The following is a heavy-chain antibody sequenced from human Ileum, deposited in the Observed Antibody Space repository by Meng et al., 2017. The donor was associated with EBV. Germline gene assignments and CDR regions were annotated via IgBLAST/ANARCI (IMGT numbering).Heavy chain of an antibody. CDR1: GGTFRNSV. D-gene: IGHD5-18*01. V-gene: IGHV1-69*01. Sequence: GQGAGAGAGVKKPWSSLKVSCKASGGTFRNSVISWVRQAPGQGLEWMGGIIPMFGAPDYAQRFQDRVTITADESTSTVYMELNSLRSEDTAVYYCARESGRGYSSDYWGQGTLVTVSS. CDR3: ARESGRGYSSDY. CDR2: IIPMFGAP. J-gene: IGHJ4*02.